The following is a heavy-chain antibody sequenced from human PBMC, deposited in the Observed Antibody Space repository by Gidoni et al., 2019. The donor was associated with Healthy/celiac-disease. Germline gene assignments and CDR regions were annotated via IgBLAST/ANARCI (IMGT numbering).Heavy chain of an antibody. Sequence: EVQLVESGGGLVKPGRSLRLSCTASGFTSGDYAMIWFRQAPGKGLEWVGFIRSKAYGGTTEYAASVKGRFTISRDDSKSIAYLQMNSLKTEDTAVYYCTRAGYSGYDPGDYWGQGTLVTVSS. CDR1: GFTSGDYA. CDR2: IRSKAYGGTT. CDR3: TRAGYSGYDPGDY. D-gene: IGHD5-12*01. J-gene: IGHJ4*02. V-gene: IGHV3-49*05.